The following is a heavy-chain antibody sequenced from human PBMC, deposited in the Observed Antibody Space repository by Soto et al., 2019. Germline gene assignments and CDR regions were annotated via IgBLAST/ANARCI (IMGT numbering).Heavy chain of an antibody. D-gene: IGHD2-2*01. Sequence: PGGSLRLSCAASGFTFSTYSMNWVRQAPGKGLEWISYISSSSGIIYYADSVEGRFTISRDNAQNSLFLQMSSLRDEDTAVYYCARDPQGYCSSSSFYRHYYHGMDVWGQGTTVTVSS. CDR1: GFTFSTYS. J-gene: IGHJ6*02. CDR3: ARDPQGYCSSSSFYRHYYHGMDV. CDR2: ISSSSGII. V-gene: IGHV3-48*02.